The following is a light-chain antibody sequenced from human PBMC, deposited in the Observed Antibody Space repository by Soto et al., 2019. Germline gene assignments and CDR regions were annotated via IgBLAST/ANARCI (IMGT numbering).Light chain of an antibody. Sequence: QSALTQPPSASGSPGQSVTISCTGTSSDVGGYNYVSWYQQHPGKAPKLMIYEVSKRPSGIPNRFSGSKSGTSASLGITGLQTGDEADYYCGTWDSSLNVVVFGGGTKLTVL. CDR2: EVS. CDR1: SSDVGGYNY. CDR3: GTWDSSLNVVV. J-gene: IGLJ2*01. V-gene: IGLV2-8*01.